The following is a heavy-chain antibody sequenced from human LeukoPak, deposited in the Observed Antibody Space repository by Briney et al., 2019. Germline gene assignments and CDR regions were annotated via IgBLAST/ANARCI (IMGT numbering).Heavy chain of an antibody. CDR2: IDPSYSYT. V-gene: IGHV5-10-1*01. CDR1: GYSFTSYW. J-gene: IGHJ4*02. D-gene: IGHD3-9*01. CDR3: ARQVAFQVDL. Sequence: GESPKFSCKVSGYSFTSYWINWVRQMPGKGLEWMGRIDPSYSYTKYSPSFQGHVTISADKSISTAYLQWSSLRASDTAMYYCARQVAFQVDLWGQATLLTV.